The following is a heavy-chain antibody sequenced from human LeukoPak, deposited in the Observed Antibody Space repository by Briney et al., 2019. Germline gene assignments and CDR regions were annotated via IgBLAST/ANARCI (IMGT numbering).Heavy chain of an antibody. CDR3: ARGSGSSWYFYFDY. Sequence: GGSLRLSCAASGFTFSDYYMNWFRQAPGKGLDWVSYISSGSSTIYYADSVKGRFTISRDNAKNSVYLQMNSLRAEDTALYYCARGSGSSWYFYFDYWGQGTLVTVSS. D-gene: IGHD6-13*01. CDR1: GFTFSDYY. J-gene: IGHJ4*02. V-gene: IGHV3-11*01. CDR2: ISSGSSTI.